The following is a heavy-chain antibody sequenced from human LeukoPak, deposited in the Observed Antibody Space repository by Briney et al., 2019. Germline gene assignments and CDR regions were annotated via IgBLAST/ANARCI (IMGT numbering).Heavy chain of an antibody. D-gene: IGHD6-19*01. CDR3: ARDKYSSGRLDY. CDR2: ISYDGSNK. CDR1: GFTFSSYA. Sequence: GGSLRLSCAASGFTFSSYAMHWVRQAPGKGLEWVAVISYDGSNKYYADSVKGRFTISRDNSKNTLYLRMNSLRAEDTAVYYCARDKYSSGRLDYWGQGTLVTVSS. J-gene: IGHJ4*02. V-gene: IGHV3-30*04.